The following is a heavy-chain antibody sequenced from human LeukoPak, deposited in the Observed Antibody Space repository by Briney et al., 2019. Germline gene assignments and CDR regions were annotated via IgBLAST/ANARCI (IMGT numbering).Heavy chain of an antibody. CDR3: ARHLRWPQSHGYYYYMDV. CDR2: ISSSGSTI. D-gene: IGHD5-24*01. CDR1: GFTFSSYE. J-gene: IGHJ6*03. Sequence: GGSLRLSCAASGFTFSSYEMNWVRQAPGKGLEWVSYISSSGSTIYYADSVKGRFTISRDNAKNSLYLQMNSLRAEDTAVYYCARHLRWPQSHGYYYYMDVWGKGTTVTISS. V-gene: IGHV3-48*03.